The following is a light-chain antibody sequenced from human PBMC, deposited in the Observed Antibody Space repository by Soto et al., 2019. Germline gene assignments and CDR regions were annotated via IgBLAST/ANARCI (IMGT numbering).Light chain of an antibody. Sequence: EIVLTQSPGTLSLSPGERATLSCRASQSVINNHLAWYQQRPGQSPRLLIYGLSRRATGIPDRFSGSGSGTDFTLTISRLEPEDSAVYYCQHYGTFFGPGTKVDMK. CDR1: QSVINNH. J-gene: IGKJ3*01. CDR3: QHYGTF. V-gene: IGKV3-20*01. CDR2: GLS.